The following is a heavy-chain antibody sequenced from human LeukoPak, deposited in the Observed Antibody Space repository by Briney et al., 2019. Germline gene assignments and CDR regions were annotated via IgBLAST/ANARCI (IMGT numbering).Heavy chain of an antibody. D-gene: IGHD4-23*01. Sequence: PGGSLRLSGAASGFTFNSYAMTWVRQAPGKGLEWVSSISGSGGSTNYADSVKGRFTISRDNSRNTVYLQMNSLRAEDTAVYYCAKSVTADPWGQGTLVTVSS. CDR3: AKSVTADP. V-gene: IGHV3-23*01. CDR2: ISGSGGST. J-gene: IGHJ5*02. CDR1: GFTFNSYA.